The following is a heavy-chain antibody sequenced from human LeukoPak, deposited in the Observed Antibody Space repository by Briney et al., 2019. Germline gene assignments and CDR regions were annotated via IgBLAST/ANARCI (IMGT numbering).Heavy chain of an antibody. J-gene: IGHJ3*02. CDR1: GGPFSGYY. CDR2: INHSGST. CDR3: ARGYCSSTSCYPYAFDI. Sequence: PSETLSLTCAVYGGPFSGYYWSWIRQPPGKGLEWIGEINHSGSTNYNPSLKSRVTISVDTSKNQFSLKLSSVTAADTAVYYCARGYCSSTSCYPYAFDIWGQGTMVTVSS. D-gene: IGHD2-2*01. V-gene: IGHV4-34*01.